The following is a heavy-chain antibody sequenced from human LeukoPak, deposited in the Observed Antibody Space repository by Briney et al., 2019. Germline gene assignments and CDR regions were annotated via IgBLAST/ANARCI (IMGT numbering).Heavy chain of an antibody. CDR1: GGSISSSSYY. CDR3: ARHVSRYQLPIAFDI. CDR2: IYYSGST. J-gene: IGHJ3*02. Sequence: SETLSLTCTVSGGSISSSSYYWGWIRQPPGKGLEWIGSIYYSGSTYYNPSLKSRVTISVDTSKNQFSLKLSSVTAADTAVYYCARHVSRYQLPIAFDIWGQGTMVTVSS. D-gene: IGHD2-2*01. V-gene: IGHV4-39*01.